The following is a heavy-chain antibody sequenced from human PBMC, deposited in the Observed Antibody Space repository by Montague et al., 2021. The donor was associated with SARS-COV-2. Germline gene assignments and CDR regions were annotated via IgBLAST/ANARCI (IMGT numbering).Heavy chain of an antibody. J-gene: IGHJ3*01. Sequence: SLRLSCAASGFTFSGYSVNWVRQAPGKGLEWISYISSSTNIIYYADSVKGRFTISIDNARNSLYLQMNSLRVDDTAVYYCAKDLVLRAARPDALDVWGQGTVVTVSS. CDR1: GFTFSGYS. CDR3: AKDLVLRAARPDALDV. V-gene: IGHV3-48*04. D-gene: IGHD6-6*01. CDR2: ISSSTNII.